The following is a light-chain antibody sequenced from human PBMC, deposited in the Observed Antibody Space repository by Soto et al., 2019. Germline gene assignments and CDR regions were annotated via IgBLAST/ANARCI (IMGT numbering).Light chain of an antibody. J-gene: IGKJ1*01. CDR3: QQDCRCPWT. V-gene: IGKV3-20*01. Sequence: CAGQLPRCPAKKPTISCRGSQSVSSNYLAWYQQKPGQAPRLLIYGASSRATGIPDRFSGRGSGTDFSLAITSLEPEDLAVYYCQQDCRCPWTFGQGTKVDIK. CDR1: QSVSSNY. CDR2: GAS.